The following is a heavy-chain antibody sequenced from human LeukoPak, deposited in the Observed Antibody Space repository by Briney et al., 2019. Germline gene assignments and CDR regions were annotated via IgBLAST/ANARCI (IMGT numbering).Heavy chain of an antibody. CDR3: ARPATYYDFWSGYPLMDV. V-gene: IGHV4-34*01. Sequence: PSETLSLTCAVYGGFFSGYYWNWIRQPPGKGLEWIGEINHSGSTNYNPSLKSRVTISVDTSKNQFSLKLSSVTAADTAVYYCARPATYYDFWSGYPLMDVWGQGTTVTVSS. CDR2: INHSGST. D-gene: IGHD3-3*01. CDR1: GGFFSGYY. J-gene: IGHJ6*02.